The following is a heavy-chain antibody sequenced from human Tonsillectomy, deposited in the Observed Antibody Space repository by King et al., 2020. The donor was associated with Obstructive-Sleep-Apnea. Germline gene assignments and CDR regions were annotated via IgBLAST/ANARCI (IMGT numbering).Heavy chain of an antibody. CDR1: GGSISSYY. Sequence: LRLQESGPGLVKPSETLSLTCTVSGGSISSYYWSWIRQPPGKGLEWIGYVYYSGSTNYNPSLKSRVTISVDTSKKQFSLKLSSVTAADTAVYYCAISVDTAMVFDYWGQGTLVTVSS. J-gene: IGHJ4*02. V-gene: IGHV4-59*08. CDR2: VYYSGST. D-gene: IGHD5-18*01. CDR3: AISVDTAMVFDY.